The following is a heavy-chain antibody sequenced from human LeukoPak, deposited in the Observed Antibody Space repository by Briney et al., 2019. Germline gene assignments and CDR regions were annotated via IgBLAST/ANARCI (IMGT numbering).Heavy chain of an antibody. V-gene: IGHV1-2*06. Sequence: ASVNVSCKPSGYTFTAYYMHWVRQAPRQGREWMGRIDPNTGGKTYAQKFQGRVTMTGDTSISTAYMELSRLRSDDTAVYYCARIEWSEDYWGQGTLVTVSS. J-gene: IGHJ4*02. CDR2: IDPNTGGK. CDR3: ARIEWSEDY. D-gene: IGHD3-3*01. CDR1: GYTFTAYY.